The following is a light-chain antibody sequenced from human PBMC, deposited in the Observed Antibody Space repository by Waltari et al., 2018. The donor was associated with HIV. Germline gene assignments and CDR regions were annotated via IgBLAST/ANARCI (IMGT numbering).Light chain of an antibody. Sequence: QSALTQPASVSGSPGQSLTISSTGTSSALGPYNYVYWYQHHPGKVPKHLIYEVTNRPSGVSHRFSGSKSGNTASLTISGLQAEDEADFYCTSYTSISTLVFGTGTKVTVL. V-gene: IGLV2-14*01. CDR1: SSALGPYNY. CDR2: EVT. CDR3: TSYTSISTLV. J-gene: IGLJ1*01.